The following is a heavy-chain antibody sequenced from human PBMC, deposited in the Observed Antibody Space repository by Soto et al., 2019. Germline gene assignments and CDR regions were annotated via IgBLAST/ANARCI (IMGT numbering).Heavy chain of an antibody. Sequence: SVKVSCKASGGTFSSYAISWVRQAPGQGLEWMGGIIPIFGTANYAQKFQGRVTITADESMSTAYMELSSLRSEDTAVYYCARTEPDSSGWSMYSDYWGQGTLVTVSS. V-gene: IGHV1-69*13. J-gene: IGHJ4*02. D-gene: IGHD6-19*01. CDR3: ARTEPDSSGWSMYSDY. CDR1: GGTFSSYA. CDR2: IIPIFGTA.